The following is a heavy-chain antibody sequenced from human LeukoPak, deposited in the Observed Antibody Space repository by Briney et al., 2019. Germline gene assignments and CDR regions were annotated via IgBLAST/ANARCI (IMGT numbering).Heavy chain of an antibody. CDR2: ISTSSSYI. CDR1: GFTFGSYN. CDR3: ARDGGDYYDSSGYPFHR. Sequence: PGGPLRLSCAASGFTFGSYNMNWVRQAPGKGLEWVSSISTSSSYIYYADSVKGRFTIPRDNAKKSLYLQMNSLRAGDTAVYYCARDGGDYYDSSGYPFHRWGQGTLVTASS. V-gene: IGHV3-21*01. J-gene: IGHJ1*01. D-gene: IGHD3-22*01.